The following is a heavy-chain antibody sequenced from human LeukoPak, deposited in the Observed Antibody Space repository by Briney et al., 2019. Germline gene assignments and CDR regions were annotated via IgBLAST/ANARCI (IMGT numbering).Heavy chain of an antibody. CDR2: ISYDGSDK. CDR1: GFTSSSYS. Sequence: PGGSLRLSCAASGFTSSSYSMNWLRQAPDKGLEWVAAISYDGSDKYDADSVKGRFTVSRDNSKNTLYLQMSSLREEDTAVYYCAKDRSVSYTSSRMDYWGQGTLVTVSS. J-gene: IGHJ4*02. D-gene: IGHD3-3*01. CDR3: AKDRSVSYTSSRMDY. V-gene: IGHV3-30*18.